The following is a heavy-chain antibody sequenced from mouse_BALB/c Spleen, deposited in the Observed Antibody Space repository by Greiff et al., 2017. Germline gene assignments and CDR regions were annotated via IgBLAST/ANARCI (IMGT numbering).Heavy chain of an antibody. J-gene: IGHJ4*01. D-gene: IGHD2-10*02. CDR3: ARELYGGAMDY. Sequence: EVQVVESGGGLVKPGGSLKLSCAASGFTFSSYAMSWVRQSPEKRLEWVAEISSGGSYTYYPDTVTGRFTISRDNAKNTLYLEMSSLRSEDTAMYYCARELYGGAMDYWGQGTSVTVSS. CDR1: GFTFSSYA. V-gene: IGHV5-9-4*01. CDR2: ISSGGSYT.